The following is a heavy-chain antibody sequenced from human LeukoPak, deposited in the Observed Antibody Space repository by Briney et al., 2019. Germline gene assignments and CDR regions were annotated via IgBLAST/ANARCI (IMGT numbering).Heavy chain of an antibody. CDR3: ARGANNYDSSAVFY. CDR2: ISYDGSNK. D-gene: IGHD3-22*01. CDR1: GVAFGSYA. V-gene: IGHV3-30*01. Sequence: PGGSLRLSCVASGVAFGSYAMHWVRQAPGKGLEWVAVISYDGSNKYYADSVKGRFTISGDNSKNTLYLQMNSLRAEDTAVYYCARGANNYDSSAVFYWGQGTLVTVSS. J-gene: IGHJ4*02.